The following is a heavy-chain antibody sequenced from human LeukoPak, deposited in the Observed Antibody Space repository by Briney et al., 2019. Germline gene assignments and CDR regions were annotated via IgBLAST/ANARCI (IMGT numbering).Heavy chain of an antibody. CDR2: IYYSGST. V-gene: IGHV4-59*08. CDR3: ARQDYYDSSADY. J-gene: IGHJ4*02. D-gene: IGHD3-22*01. Sequence: SETLSLTCTVSGGSISSYYWSWIRQPPGKGLEWIGYIYYSGSTNYNPSLKSRVTISVDTSKNQFSLKLSSVTAADTAVYYCARQDYYDSSADYWGQGTLVTVSS. CDR1: GGSISSYY.